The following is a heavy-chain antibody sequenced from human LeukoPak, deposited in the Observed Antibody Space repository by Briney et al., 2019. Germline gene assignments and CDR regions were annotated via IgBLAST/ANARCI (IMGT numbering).Heavy chain of an antibody. CDR2: MYYSGST. D-gene: IGHD6-13*01. CDR1: GGSISSYY. V-gene: IGHV4-59*01. J-gene: IGHJ4*02. CDR3: ARAAAGLFNYYFDY. Sequence: SETLSLTCTVSGGSISSYYWSWIRQPPGKGLEWIGYMYYSGSTNYNPSLKSRVTISIDTSKNQLSLKLSSVTAADTAVYYCARAAAGLFNYYFDYWGQGTLVTVSS.